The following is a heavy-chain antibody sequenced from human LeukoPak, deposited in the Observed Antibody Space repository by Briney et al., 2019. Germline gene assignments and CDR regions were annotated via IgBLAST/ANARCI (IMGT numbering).Heavy chain of an antibody. Sequence: GGSLRLSCTASGFTFGDYAMSWFRQAPGKGLEWVGFIRSKAYGGTTEYAASVKGRFTISRDDSKSIAYLQMNSLKTEDTAVYYCTRDRVSCSSTSCSDYWGQGTLVTVSS. D-gene: IGHD2-2*01. CDR3: TRDRVSCSSTSCSDY. J-gene: IGHJ4*02. V-gene: IGHV3-49*03. CDR2: IRSKAYGGTT. CDR1: GFTFGDYA.